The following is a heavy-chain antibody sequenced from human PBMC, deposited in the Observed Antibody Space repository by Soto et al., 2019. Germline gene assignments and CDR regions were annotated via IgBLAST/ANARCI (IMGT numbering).Heavy chain of an antibody. J-gene: IGHJ5*02. Sequence: QVELVQSGAEVKKPGASVKVSCKAPRYIFTAYFMHWVRQAPGQGLEWMGWINPNNGATHYGLSFQGRVTMTSDTPISTAYVDLSSLRSDDTAVYYCASHDAGARFDPWGQGTLVIVSS. CDR1: RYIFTAYF. D-gene: IGHD1-1*01. V-gene: IGHV1-2*02. CDR3: ASHDAGARFDP. CDR2: INPNNGAT.